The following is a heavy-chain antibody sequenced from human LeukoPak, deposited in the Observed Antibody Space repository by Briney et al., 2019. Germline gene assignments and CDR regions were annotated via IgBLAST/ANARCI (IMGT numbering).Heavy chain of an antibody. CDR2: ISGYDGNT. J-gene: IGHJ4*02. Sequence: GSSVKVSCKASGYTFTTYGVSWVRQAPGQGLEWMGWISGYDGNTNYAQKLRARVTMTTDTSTSTAYMDLRSLRSDDTALYYCARTVTTSSYYFDYWGQGTLVTVSS. CDR3: ARTVTTSSYYFDY. V-gene: IGHV1-18*01. D-gene: IGHD4-17*01. CDR1: GYTFTTYG.